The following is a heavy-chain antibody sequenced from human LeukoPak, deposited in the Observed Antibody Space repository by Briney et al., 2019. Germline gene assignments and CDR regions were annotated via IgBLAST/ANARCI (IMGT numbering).Heavy chain of an antibody. V-gene: IGHV4-59*01. J-gene: IGHJ4*02. CDR1: GGSISSYY. Sequence: SETLSLTCTVSGGSISSYYWGWIRQPPRKGLEWIGFVYYSGSTNYNPSLKSRVTISVDTSKNQYSLKLNSVTAADTVVYYCARVDIAVAFYFDYWGQGTLVTVSS. D-gene: IGHD6-19*01. CDR2: VYYSGST. CDR3: ARVDIAVAFYFDY.